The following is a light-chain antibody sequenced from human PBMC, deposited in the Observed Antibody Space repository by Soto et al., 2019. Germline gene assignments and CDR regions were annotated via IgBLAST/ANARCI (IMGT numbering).Light chain of an antibody. V-gene: IGKV3-20*01. Sequence: DIELTQSPGTLSLSTGERATLSCRASQSVSSGLLAWYQHTPGQAPSXXILDASRRDTGIPERVSGSGAGTACTRPISRLEPADVEVDDCPQYGASTWTFGQGTQVDIK. CDR3: PQYGASTWT. CDR2: DAS. CDR1: QSVSSGL. J-gene: IGKJ1*01.